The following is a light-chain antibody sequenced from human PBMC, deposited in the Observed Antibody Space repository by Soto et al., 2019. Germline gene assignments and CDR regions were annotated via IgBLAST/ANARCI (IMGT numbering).Light chain of an antibody. CDR2: GAS. CDR1: QSVSSSY. J-gene: IGKJ4*01. Sequence: EIVLTQSPGTLSLSPGERATLSCRASQSVSSSYLAWYQQKPGQAPSLLIYGASSRATGIPDRFSGSGSGTDFTLTISRLEPEDFAVYYCHQYDRSPLTFGGGTKVEIK. V-gene: IGKV3-20*01. CDR3: HQYDRSPLT.